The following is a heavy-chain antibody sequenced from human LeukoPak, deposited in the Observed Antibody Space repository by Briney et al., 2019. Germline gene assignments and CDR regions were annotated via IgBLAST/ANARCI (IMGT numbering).Heavy chain of an antibody. V-gene: IGHV4-34*01. CDR1: GGSFSGYY. CDR2: INHSGST. Sequence: SETLSLTCAVYGGSFSGYYWSWIRQPPGKGLEWIGEINHSGSTNYNPSLKSRVTISVDTSKNQSSLKLSSVTAADTAVYYCARRNYDYVWGSYRYVGYFDYWGQGTLVTVSS. D-gene: IGHD3-16*02. J-gene: IGHJ4*02. CDR3: ARRNYDYVWGSYRYVGYFDY.